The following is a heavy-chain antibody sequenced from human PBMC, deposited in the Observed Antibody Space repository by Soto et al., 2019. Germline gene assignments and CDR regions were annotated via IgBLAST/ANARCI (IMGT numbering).Heavy chain of an antibody. CDR1: GGSISSGGYY. V-gene: IGHV4-31*03. D-gene: IGHD3-10*01. CDR2: IYYSGST. J-gene: IGHJ6*02. CDR3: ARSKVSGSGSYYAPDFYYYYGMDF. Sequence: LSLTCTVSGGSISSGGYYWSWIRQHPGKGLEWIGYIYYSGSTYYNPSLKSRVTISIDTSKNQFSLKVTSVTAAHTAVYYCARSKVSGSGSYYAPDFYYYYGMDFWGQGTTVTVSS.